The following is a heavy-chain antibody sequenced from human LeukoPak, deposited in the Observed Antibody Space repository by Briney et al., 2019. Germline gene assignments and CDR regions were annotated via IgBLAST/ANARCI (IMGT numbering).Heavy chain of an antibody. CDR3: ARDWGLLTHFDY. CDR2: ISYDGSNK. D-gene: IGHD3-10*01. J-gene: IGHJ4*02. CDR1: GFTFSSYA. V-gene: IGHV3-30-3*01. Sequence: GRSLRLSCAASGFTFSSYAMHWVRQAPGKGLEWVAVISYDGSNKYYADSVKGRFTISRDNSKNTLYLQMNSLRAEDTAVYYCARDWGLLTHFDYWGQGTLVTVSS.